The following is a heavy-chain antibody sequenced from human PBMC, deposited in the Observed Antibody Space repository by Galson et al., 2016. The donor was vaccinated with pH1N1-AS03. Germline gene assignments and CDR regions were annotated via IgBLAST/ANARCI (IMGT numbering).Heavy chain of an antibody. CDR1: GFIFNKYA. D-gene: IGHD1-1*01. CDR3: ARGHGDWKGNYLDY. J-gene: IGHJ4*02. V-gene: IGHV3-23*01. Sequence: SLRLSCAASGFIFNKYAMTWVRQAPGKGLEWVSNLHGGGGSSYYADSVRGRFTICRDNSRDTVYLQMNSLRVDDTAVYYCARGHGDWKGNYLDYWGQGTLITVSS. CDR2: LHGGGGSS.